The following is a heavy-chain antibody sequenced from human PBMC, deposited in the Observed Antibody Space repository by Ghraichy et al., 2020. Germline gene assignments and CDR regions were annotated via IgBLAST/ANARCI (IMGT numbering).Heavy chain of an antibody. CDR3: ARVPYDSSGYYRYYYYGMDV. CDR2: IWYDGSNK. D-gene: IGHD3-22*01. Sequence: ALRLSCAASGFTFSSYGMHWVRQAPGKGLEWVAVIWYDGSNKYYADSVKGRFTISRDNSKNTLYLQMNSLRAEDTAVYYCARVPYDSSGYYRYYYYGMDVWGQGTTVTVSS. V-gene: IGHV3-33*01. J-gene: IGHJ6*02. CDR1: GFTFSSYG.